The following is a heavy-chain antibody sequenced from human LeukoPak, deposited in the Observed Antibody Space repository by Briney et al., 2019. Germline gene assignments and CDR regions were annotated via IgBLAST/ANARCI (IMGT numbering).Heavy chain of an antibody. V-gene: IGHV3-30*03. CDR2: ISSDGSNK. Sequence: GGSLRLSCAASGFTFSDYGMHWVRQAPGKGLEWVTVISSDGSNKYYADSVKGRFTISRDNSKNTLYLQMTSLRPEDTAVYYCAREFGHNRWYFDYWGQGALVTVSS. D-gene: IGHD5-24*01. CDR1: GFTFSDYG. CDR3: AREFGHNRWYFDY. J-gene: IGHJ4*02.